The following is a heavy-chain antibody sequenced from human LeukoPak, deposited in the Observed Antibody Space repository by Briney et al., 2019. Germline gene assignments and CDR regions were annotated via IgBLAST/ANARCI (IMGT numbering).Heavy chain of an antibody. Sequence: GGSLRLSCATSGFTFSGSAIHWVRQASGKGLEWVGRIRSKANNYATAYAASVKGRFTISRDDSNSIAYLQMNSLKTEDTAVYYCTRDQTPYYWGQGTLVTVSS. CDR2: IRSKANNYAT. CDR1: GFTFSGSA. CDR3: TRDQTPYY. V-gene: IGHV3-73*01. J-gene: IGHJ4*02.